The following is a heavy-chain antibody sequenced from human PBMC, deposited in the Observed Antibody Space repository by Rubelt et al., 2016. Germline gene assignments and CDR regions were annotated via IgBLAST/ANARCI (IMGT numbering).Heavy chain of an antibody. CDR2: VCYSGST. Sequence: QVQLQESGPGLVKPSETLSLTCTVSGGSISTYFWGWIRQPPGKGLEWIANVCYSGSTNYNPSLKSRVTISVDTSKNQFSLRVSSVAASDTALYYCARSYTDYADVHFDLWGRGTLVTVSS. CDR3: ARSYTDYADVHFDL. CDR1: GGSISTYF. J-gene: IGHJ2*01. V-gene: IGHV4-59*08. D-gene: IGHD5-12*01.